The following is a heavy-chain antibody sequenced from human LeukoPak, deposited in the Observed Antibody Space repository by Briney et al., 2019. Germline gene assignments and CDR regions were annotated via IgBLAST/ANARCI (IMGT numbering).Heavy chain of an antibody. CDR2: ISYDGSNK. J-gene: IGHJ4*02. Sequence: GGSLRLSCAASGFTFSSYAMHWVRQAPGKGLEWVAVISYDGSNKYYADSVKGRFTISRDNSKNTLYLQTNSLRAEDTAVYYCARESPDYWGQGTLVTVSS. CDR3: ARESPDY. CDR1: GFTFSSYA. V-gene: IGHV3-30-3*01.